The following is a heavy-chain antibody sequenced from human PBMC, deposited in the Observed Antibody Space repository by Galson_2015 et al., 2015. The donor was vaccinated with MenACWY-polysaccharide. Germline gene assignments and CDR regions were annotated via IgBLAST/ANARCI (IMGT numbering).Heavy chain of an antibody. CDR1: GFTFSSYA. J-gene: IGHJ2*01. CDR2: IWHDGNKK. Sequence: SLRLSCAASGFTFSSYAMSWVRQAPGKGLEWVALIWHDGNKKFYVDSVKGRFTISRDNAKDTLFLQMNSLRAEYTAVYYCTRDISSWYFDLWGRGTLVTVSS. V-gene: IGHV3-33*08. D-gene: IGHD2-2*01. CDR3: TRDISSWYFDL.